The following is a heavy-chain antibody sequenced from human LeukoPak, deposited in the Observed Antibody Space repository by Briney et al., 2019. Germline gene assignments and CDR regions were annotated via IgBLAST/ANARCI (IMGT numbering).Heavy chain of an antibody. D-gene: IGHD2-21*02. CDR3: TRGSTTYCGGDCYPGIDFDI. Sequence: PGGSLRLSCAASGFTFSGSAMHWVRQASGKGLEWVGRIRSKANSYATAYAASVKGRFTISRDDSKNTAYLQRNSLKTEDTAVYYCTRGSTTYCGGDCYPGIDFDIWGQGTMVTVSS. J-gene: IGHJ3*02. CDR1: GFTFSGSA. V-gene: IGHV3-73*01. CDR2: IRSKANSYAT.